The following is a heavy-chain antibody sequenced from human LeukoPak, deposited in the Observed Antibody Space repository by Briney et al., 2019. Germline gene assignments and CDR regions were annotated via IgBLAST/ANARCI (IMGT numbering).Heavy chain of an antibody. V-gene: IGHV1-2*02. J-gene: IGHJ4*02. D-gene: IGHD6-6*01. CDR1: GYTFTGYY. Sequence: ASVKVSCKASGYTFTGYYMHWVRQAPGQGLEWMGWINPNSGGTNYAQKFQGRVTMTRDTSISTAYMELSRLRSDDTAVYYCARARGCSSSSLPWDYWGQGTLVTVSS. CDR3: ARARGCSSSSLPWDY. CDR2: INPNSGGT.